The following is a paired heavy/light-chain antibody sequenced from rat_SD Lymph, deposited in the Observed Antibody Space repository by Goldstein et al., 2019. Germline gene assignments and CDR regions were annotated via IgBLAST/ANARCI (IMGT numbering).Light chain of an antibody. CDR3: QQYNNYPPT. J-gene: IGKJ2-1*01. Sequence: DIQMTQSPASLSASLGETVTIECRASEDIYSNLAWYQQKPGNSPQLLIYDANSLADGVPSRFSGSGSGTQYSLKINSLQSEDVASYFCQQYNNYPPTFGAGTKLELK. V-gene: IGKV12S34*01. CDR2: DAN. CDR1: EDIYSN.
Heavy chain of an antibody. V-gene: IGHV8-16*01. Sequence: QVSLKESGPGILQPFQTLSLTCSFSGFSLGTSNMGVGWIRQTSGKGLEYLATIWWDDDKYFNPSLNSRLTVSKDTSNNQAFLKITSVDTADTGTYYCTQSRVYTYYGYGAFDYWGQGVMVTVSS. CDR1: GFSLGTSNMG. D-gene: IGHD1-9*01. CDR2: IWWDDDK. CDR3: TQSRVYTYYGYGAFDY. J-gene: IGHJ2*01.